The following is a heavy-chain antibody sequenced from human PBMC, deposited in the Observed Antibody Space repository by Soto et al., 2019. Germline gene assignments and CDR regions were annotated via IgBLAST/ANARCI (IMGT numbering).Heavy chain of an antibody. CDR1: GFTFSSYS. CDR2: ISSSSSTR. CDR3: ARDSGSYFMLSWFDP. D-gene: IGHD1-26*01. V-gene: IGHV3-48*02. J-gene: IGHJ5*02. Sequence: GGSLRLSCAASGFTFSSYSMNWVRQAPGKGLEWVSYISSSSSTRYYADAVKGQFTISRDNAKNSLYLQMNSLRDEDTAVYYCARDSGSYFMLSWFDPWGQGTLVTVSS.